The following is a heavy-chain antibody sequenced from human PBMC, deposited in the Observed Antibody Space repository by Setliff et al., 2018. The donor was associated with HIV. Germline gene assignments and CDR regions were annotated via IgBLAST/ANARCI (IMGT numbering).Heavy chain of an antibody. Sequence: VKVSCKASGGAFSGYALSWVRQAPGQGLEWMGGLIPILGIAQYAQKFHGRVTISADTSTTTAYLEVSSLRSEDTAVYYCAKGYYHDSRGYPTGPAFDIWGQGTMVTVS. V-gene: IGHV1-69*10. J-gene: IGHJ3*02. CDR1: GGAFSGYA. CDR3: AKGYYHDSRGYPTGPAFDI. CDR2: LIPILGIA. D-gene: IGHD3-22*01.